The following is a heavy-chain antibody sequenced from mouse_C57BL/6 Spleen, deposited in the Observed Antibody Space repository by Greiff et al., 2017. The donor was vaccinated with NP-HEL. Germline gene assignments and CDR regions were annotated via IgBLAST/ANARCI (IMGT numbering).Heavy chain of an antibody. J-gene: IGHJ1*03. D-gene: IGHD1-1*01. V-gene: IGHV1-53*01. CDR2: ITPSNGGP. Sequence: VQVVESGPELVKPGASVKLSCKASGYTFTSYWMHWVKQRPGQGLEWIGNITPSNGGPNYNEKFKSKATLTVDKSSSTAYMQLSSLTSEDSAVYYCARNYYGSRHFDVWGTGTTVTVSS. CDR3: ARNYYGSRHFDV. CDR1: GYTFTSYW.